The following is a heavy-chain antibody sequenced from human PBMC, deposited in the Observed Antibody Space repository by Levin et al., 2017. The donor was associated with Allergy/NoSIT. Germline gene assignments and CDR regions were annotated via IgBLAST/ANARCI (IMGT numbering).Heavy chain of an antibody. J-gene: IGHJ5*02. CDR1: GFTFSSYA. V-gene: IGHV3-23*01. CDR3: AKDAPPSLDYGDFNWFDP. Sequence: GGSLRLSCAASGFTFSSYAMSWVRQAPGKGLEWVSGIIASGDNTYYADSVKGRFTISRDNSKNTLYLQMNSLRAEDTAVYYCAKDAPPSLDYGDFNWFDPWGQGTLVTVSS. CDR2: IIASGDNT. D-gene: IGHD4-17*01.